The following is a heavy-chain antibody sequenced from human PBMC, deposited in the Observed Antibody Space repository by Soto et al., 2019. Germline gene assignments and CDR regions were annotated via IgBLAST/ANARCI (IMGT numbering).Heavy chain of an antibody. CDR1: GGSISSSSYY. V-gene: IGHV4-39*07. D-gene: IGHD6-13*01. CDR3: ARGSSRWDY. J-gene: IGHJ4*02. Sequence: SETLSLTCTVSGGSISSSSYYWGWIRQPPGKGLEWIGSIYYSGRNNYNPSLKSRVTMSVDTSKNQFSLRLSSVTAADTAMYYCARGSSRWDYWGQGTLVTVSS. CDR2: IYYSGRN.